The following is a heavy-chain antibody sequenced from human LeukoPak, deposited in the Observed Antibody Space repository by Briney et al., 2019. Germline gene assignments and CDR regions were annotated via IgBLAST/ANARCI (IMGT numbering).Heavy chain of an antibody. D-gene: IGHD4-17*01. V-gene: IGHV4-61*09. Sequence: SETLSLTCTVSGDSLTSGSRYWSWIRQPAGKGLEWIGHFYSSTRTTYNPSLESRVTVSGDTAKNQFSLKLDSVTAADTAVYFCARCMSELDYGDYAYYYHMDVWGKGTTVTVSS. CDR3: ARCMSELDYGDYAYYYHMDV. CDR2: FYSSTRT. CDR1: GDSLTSGSRY. J-gene: IGHJ6*04.